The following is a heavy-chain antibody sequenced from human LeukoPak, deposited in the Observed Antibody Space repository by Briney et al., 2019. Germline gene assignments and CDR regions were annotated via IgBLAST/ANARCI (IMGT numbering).Heavy chain of an antibody. V-gene: IGHV4-38-2*02. J-gene: IGHJ4*02. CDR1: GYSISSGYY. Sequence: SETLSLTCTVSGYSISSGYYWGWIRQPPGKGLEWIGSIYHSGSTYYNPSLKSRVTISVDTSKNQFSLKLSSVTAADTAVYYCARDHYGDYVLDYWGQGTLVTVSS. CDR3: ARDHYGDYVLDY. D-gene: IGHD4-17*01. CDR2: IYHSGST.